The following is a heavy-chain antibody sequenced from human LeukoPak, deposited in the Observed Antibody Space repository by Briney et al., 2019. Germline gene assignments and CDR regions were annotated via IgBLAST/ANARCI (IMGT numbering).Heavy chain of an antibody. CDR2: IYYSGST. CDR3: ARRRYYYDSSGYYYAFDY. V-gene: IGHV4-39*01. CDR1: GGSISSSSYS. D-gene: IGHD3-22*01. Sequence: SSETLSLTCTVSGGSISSSSYSWGWIRQPPGKGLEWIGSIYYSGSTYYNPSLKSRVTISVDTSKNQFSLKLSSVTGADTAVYYCARRRYYYDSSGYYYAFDYWGQGTLVTVSS. J-gene: IGHJ4*02.